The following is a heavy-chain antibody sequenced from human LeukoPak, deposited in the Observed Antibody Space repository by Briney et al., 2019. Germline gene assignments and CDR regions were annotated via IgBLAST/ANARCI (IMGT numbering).Heavy chain of an antibody. D-gene: IGHD1-26*01. Sequence: GGSLRLSCAASGFTFSSYSMNWVRQAPGKGLEWVSSISSSSSYIYYADSVKGRFTISRDNAKNSLYLQMNSLRAEDTAVYYCARDKSRELPDYWGQGTLVTVSS. CDR1: GFTFSSYS. V-gene: IGHV3-21*01. CDR2: ISSSSSYI. CDR3: ARDKSRELPDY. J-gene: IGHJ4*02.